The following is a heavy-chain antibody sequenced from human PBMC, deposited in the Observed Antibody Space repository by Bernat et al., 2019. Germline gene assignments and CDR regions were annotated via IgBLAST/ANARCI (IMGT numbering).Heavy chain of an antibody. CDR2: IKSKTDGGKT. J-gene: IGHJ4*02. CDR1: GFTFNNAW. Sequence: EVQLVESGGGLVKPGGSLRLSCVASGFTFNNAWMNWVRQAPGKGLEWVGRIKSKTDGGKTDYAEPVKGRFTISSDDSKNTLSLLMNSLKTEDTAVYYCTTDLSYYYDSSGFFWGQGTLVTVSS. D-gene: IGHD3-22*01. CDR3: TTDLSYYYDSSGFF. V-gene: IGHV3-15*07.